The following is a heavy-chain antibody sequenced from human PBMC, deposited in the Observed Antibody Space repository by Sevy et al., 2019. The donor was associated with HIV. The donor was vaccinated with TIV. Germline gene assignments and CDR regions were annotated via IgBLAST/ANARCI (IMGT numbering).Heavy chain of an antibody. CDR2: IRYDGSNK. V-gene: IGHV3-30*02. D-gene: IGHD4-17*01. CDR1: GFIFSSYG. CDR3: AKCPHPAVTTSYGLDV. J-gene: IGHJ6*02. Sequence: GGSLRLSCAASGFIFSSYGMHWVRQAPGKGLEWVTFIRYDGSNKYYAESVRGRFTISRDNSKNTLYQEMNSLRAEDTAVYYCAKCPHPAVTTSYGLDVWGQGTTVTVSS.